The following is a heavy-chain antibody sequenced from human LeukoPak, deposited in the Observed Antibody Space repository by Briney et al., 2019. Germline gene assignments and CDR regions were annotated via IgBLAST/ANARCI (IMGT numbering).Heavy chain of an antibody. D-gene: IGHD3-10*01. CDR1: GFTFSNAW. Sequence: GGSLRLSCAASGFTFSNAWMSWVRQAPGKGLEWVGRIKSKTDGGTTDYAAPVKGRIAISRDDSKNTLYLQMNSLKTEDTAVYYCTTDYGSGSYHYFNYWGQGTLVTVSS. CDR3: TTDYGSGSYHYFNY. J-gene: IGHJ4*02. V-gene: IGHV3-15*01. CDR2: IKSKTDGGTT.